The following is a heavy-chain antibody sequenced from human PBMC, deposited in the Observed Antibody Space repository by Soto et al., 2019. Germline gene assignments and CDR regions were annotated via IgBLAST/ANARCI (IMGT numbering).Heavy chain of an antibody. D-gene: IGHD6-13*01. CDR2: INPNSGGT. J-gene: IGHJ3*02. CDR1: GYTFTGYY. CDR3: AREGSSWEFAFDI. V-gene: IGHV1-2*04. Sequence: ASVKVSCKASGYTFTGYYMHWVRQAPGQGLEWMGWINPNSGGTNYAQKFQGWVTMTRDTSISTAYMELSRLRSDDTAVYYCAREGSSWEFAFDIWGQGTMVTVSS.